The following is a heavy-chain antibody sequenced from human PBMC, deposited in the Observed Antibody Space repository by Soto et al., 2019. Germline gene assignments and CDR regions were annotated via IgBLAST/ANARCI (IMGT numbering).Heavy chain of an antibody. V-gene: IGHV3-23*01. Sequence: GGSLRLSCAASGFTFSRYAMSWVRQAPGKGLEWVSAISGSGGSTYYADSVKGRFTISRDNSKNTLYLQMNSLRAEDTAVYYCAKNELDCTNGVCYGRDGYYYFYYMDVWGKGTTVTVSS. CDR1: GFTFSRYA. CDR3: AKNELDCTNGVCYGRDGYYYFYYMDV. D-gene: IGHD2-8*01. J-gene: IGHJ6*03. CDR2: ISGSGGST.